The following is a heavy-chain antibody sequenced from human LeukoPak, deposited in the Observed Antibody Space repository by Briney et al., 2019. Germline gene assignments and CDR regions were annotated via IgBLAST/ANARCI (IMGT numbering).Heavy chain of an antibody. CDR1: GYRFTSYW. D-gene: IGHD3-22*01. V-gene: IGHV5-51*01. CDR3: ARHQFYYDSSEPPPHAFDI. J-gene: IGHJ3*02. Sequence: GESLQISCKGSGYRFTSYWIGWVRQLPGKGLEWMGIIYPGDSDTRYSPSFQGQVTISADKSISTASLQWSSLKASDTAMYYCARHQFYYDSSEPPPHAFDIWGQGTMVTVSS. CDR2: IYPGDSDT.